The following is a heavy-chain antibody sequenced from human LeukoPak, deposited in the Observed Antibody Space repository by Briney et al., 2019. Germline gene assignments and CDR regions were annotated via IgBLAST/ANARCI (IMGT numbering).Heavy chain of an antibody. V-gene: IGHV3-23*01. CDR1: GFTFSSYV. D-gene: IGHD6-19*01. CDR2: LSGGGDST. J-gene: IGHJ4*02. Sequence: GGSLRLSCAASGFTFSSYVMSWVRQAPGKGLEWVSALSGGGDSTYYVDSVKGRFTTSRDNSKNTLYLQMNSLRAEDTAVYYCAKGSSSGRPYYFDYWGQGALVTVSS. CDR3: AKGSSSGRPYYFDY.